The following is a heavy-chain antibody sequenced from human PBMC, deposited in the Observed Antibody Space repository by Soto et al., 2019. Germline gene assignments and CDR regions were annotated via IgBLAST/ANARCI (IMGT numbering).Heavy chain of an antibody. CDR3: ARGGGSGAYLIDY. J-gene: IGHJ4*02. CDR1: GFTFSSYA. Sequence: QVQLVESGGGVVQPGRSLRLSCAASGFTFSSYAMHWVRQAPGKGLEWVALIWADGSNEKNADSVKGRFTISRENSKNTMYLQMNSLRAEDAAVYYCARGGGSGAYLIDYCGQGTLVTVSS. CDR2: IWADGSNE. D-gene: IGHD1-26*01. V-gene: IGHV3-33*01.